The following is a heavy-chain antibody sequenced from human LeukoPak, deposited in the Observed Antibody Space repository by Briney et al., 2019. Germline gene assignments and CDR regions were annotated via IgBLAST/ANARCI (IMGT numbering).Heavy chain of an antibody. CDR1: GFTFSSYA. V-gene: IGHV3-30-3*01. Sequence: GGSPRLSCAASGFTFSSYAMHWVRQAPGKGLEWVAVISYDGSNKYYADSVKGRFTISRDNSKNTLYLQMNSLRAEDTAVYYCARDDGYGVRDYYYYYGMDVWGQGTTVTVSS. CDR2: ISYDGSNK. CDR3: ARDDGYGVRDYYYYYGMDV. D-gene: IGHD3-10*01. J-gene: IGHJ6*02.